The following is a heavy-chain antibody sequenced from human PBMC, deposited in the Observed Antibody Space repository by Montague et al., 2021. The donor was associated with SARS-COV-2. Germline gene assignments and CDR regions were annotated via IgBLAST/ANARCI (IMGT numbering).Heavy chain of an antibody. CDR2: IDWDDDK. D-gene: IGHD6-19*01. Sequence: PALVKPTQTLTLTCTFSGFSLSTSGMCVSWIRQPPGKALEWLARIDWDDDKHYSTSLKTRLTISKDTSKSQVVLTMTNMDPVDTATYYCAREYSSGVYFDYWGQGTLVTVSS. CDR1: GFSLSTSGMC. CDR3: AREYSSGVYFDY. V-gene: IGHV2-70*11. J-gene: IGHJ4*02.